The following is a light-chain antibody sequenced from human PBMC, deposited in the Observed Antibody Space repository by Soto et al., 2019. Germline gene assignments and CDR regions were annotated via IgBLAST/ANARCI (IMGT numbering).Light chain of an antibody. J-gene: IGKJ3*01. CDR2: AAS. Sequence: DIQMTQSPSSLSASVGDRVTITCRASQTIIRYLNWYQQKPGIAPNLLIYAASSLQSGVPSRFSGSGSGTEFPLTISSLQPEDFATYYCQQSYSTLFTFGPGTQVEIK. CDR3: QQSYSTLFT. V-gene: IGKV1-39*01. CDR1: QTIIRY.